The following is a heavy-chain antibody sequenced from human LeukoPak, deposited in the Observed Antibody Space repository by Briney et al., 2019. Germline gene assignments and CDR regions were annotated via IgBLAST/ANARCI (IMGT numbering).Heavy chain of an antibody. V-gene: IGHV4-31*03. J-gene: IGHJ3*01. D-gene: IGHD5-18*01. Sequence: PSETLSLTCTVSGDSFSSGGYYWSWIRLHPGKGLEWIACIYYGGRTPYDPSLKSRVIISMDTSNNTFSLRLNSVTAADTAVYYCARGGVSGFNYRFYGAFDLWGQGTMVTVSS. CDR3: ARGGVSGFNYRFYGAFDL. CDR1: GDSFSSGGYY. CDR2: IYYGGRT.